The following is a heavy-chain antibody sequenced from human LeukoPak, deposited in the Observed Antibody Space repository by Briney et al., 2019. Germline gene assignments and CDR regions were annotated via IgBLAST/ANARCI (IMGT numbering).Heavy chain of an antibody. J-gene: IGHJ3*02. Sequence: KPSETLSLTCTVSGASFSSYYWSWLRQPPGKGLEWIAYIFYNGNTKYNPSLKSRVTISVDTSKTQFSLKVTSVTAADTAVYYCAKSNGYGLIDIWGQGTMVTVSS. CDR1: GASFSSYY. V-gene: IGHV4-59*01. CDR3: AKSNGYGLIDI. CDR2: IFYNGNT. D-gene: IGHD3-22*01.